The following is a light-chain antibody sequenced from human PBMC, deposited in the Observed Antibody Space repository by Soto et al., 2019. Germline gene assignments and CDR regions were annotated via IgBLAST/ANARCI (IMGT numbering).Light chain of an antibody. CDR3: LQHNSYPWT. CDR1: QGISSY. Sequence: IQLTQSPYSLSASVGDRVTITCRASQGISSYLAWYQQKPGKAPKLLIYAASTLQSGVPSRFSGSGSGTDFTLTISSLQPEDFATYYCLQHNSYPWTFGQGTKV. J-gene: IGKJ1*01. CDR2: AAS. V-gene: IGKV1-9*01.